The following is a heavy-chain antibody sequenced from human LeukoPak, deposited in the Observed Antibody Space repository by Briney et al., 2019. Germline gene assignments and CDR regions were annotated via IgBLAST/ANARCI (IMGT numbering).Heavy chain of an antibody. V-gene: IGHV3-15*01. J-gene: IGHJ4*02. CDR1: GFTFSNAW. Sequence: GGSLRLSCAASGFTFSNAWMTWVRQAPGKGLEWVGQIRSKTDGGTTDYAAPVKGRFTISRDDSKTTLYLQLNSLKIEDTAVYYCATNNYGDYIPDYWGQGTLITVSS. D-gene: IGHD4-17*01. CDR3: ATNNYGDYIPDY. CDR2: IRSKTDGGTT.